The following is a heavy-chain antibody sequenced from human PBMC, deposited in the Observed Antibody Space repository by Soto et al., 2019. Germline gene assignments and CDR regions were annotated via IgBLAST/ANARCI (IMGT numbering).Heavy chain of an antibody. CDR1: GFTFSSYS. CDR3: ARETTEAVGEDAFDI. CDR2: ISSSSSTI. Sequence: PGGSLRLSCAASGFTFSSYSMNWVRQAPGKGLEWVSYISSSSSTIYYADSVKGRFTISRDNAKNSLYLQMNSLRAEDTAVYYCARETTEAVGEDAFDIWGQGTMVTVSS. D-gene: IGHD4-4*01. V-gene: IGHV3-48*01. J-gene: IGHJ3*02.